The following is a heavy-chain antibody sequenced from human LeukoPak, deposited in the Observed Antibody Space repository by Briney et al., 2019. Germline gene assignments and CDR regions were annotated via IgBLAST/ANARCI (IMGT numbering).Heavy chain of an antibody. V-gene: IGHV4-59*01. Sequence: SETLSLTCTVSGGSISSYYWSWVRQPPGKGQEWIGYIYYSGSTNYNPSLKSRGTISVDTSKNQFSLKLSSVTAADTAVYYCPRASKKGIQLWFDYWGQGTLVTVSS. D-gene: IGHD5-18*01. CDR1: GGSISSYY. J-gene: IGHJ4*02. CDR3: PRASKKGIQLWFDY. CDR2: IYYSGST.